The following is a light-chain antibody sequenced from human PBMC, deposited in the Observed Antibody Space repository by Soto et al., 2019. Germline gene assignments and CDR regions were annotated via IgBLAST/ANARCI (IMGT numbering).Light chain of an antibody. CDR1: SSDVGGYKY. J-gene: IGLJ2*01. CDR3: SSYRSSTYVV. Sequence: QSVLTQPASVSGSPGQSITISCTGTSSDVGGYKYVSWYQQHPGKAPKLMIYEVTNRPSGVSNRFSGSKSGNTASLTISGLQAEDEADYYCSSYRSSTYVVFGGGTKLTVL. CDR2: EVT. V-gene: IGLV2-14*01.